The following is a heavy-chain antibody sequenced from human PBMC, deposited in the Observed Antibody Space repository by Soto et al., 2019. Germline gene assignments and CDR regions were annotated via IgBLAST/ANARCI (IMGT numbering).Heavy chain of an antibody. CDR1: GFTFSSYA. CDR2: ISYDGSNK. CDR3: ARGDYGGNSDFDY. D-gene: IGHD4-17*01. J-gene: IGHJ4*02. Sequence: GGSLRLSCAASGFTFSSYAMHWVRQAPGKGLEWVAVISYDGSNKYYADSVKGRFTISRDNSKNTLYLQMNSLRAEDTAVYYCARGDYGGNSDFDYWGQGTLVTVSS. V-gene: IGHV3-30-3*01.